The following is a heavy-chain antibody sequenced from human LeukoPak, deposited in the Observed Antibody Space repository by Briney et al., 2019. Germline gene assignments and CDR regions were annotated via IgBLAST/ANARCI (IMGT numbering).Heavy chain of an antibody. J-gene: IGHJ4*02. CDR3: ARNYDILTGQTGFDY. V-gene: IGHV3-21*04. CDR2: ISSSSSYI. D-gene: IGHD3-9*01. CDR1: GFTFSHYS. Sequence: GGSLRLSCAASGFTFSHYSMNWVRQAPGKGLEWVSSISSSSSYIYYADSVKGRFTISRDNAKNSLYLQMNSLRAEDTAVYYCARNYDILTGQTGFDYWGQGTLVTVSS.